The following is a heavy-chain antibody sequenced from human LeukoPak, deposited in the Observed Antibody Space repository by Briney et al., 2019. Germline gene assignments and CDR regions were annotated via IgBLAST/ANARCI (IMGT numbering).Heavy chain of an antibody. CDR3: ARIPPGEFLLAHFDY. J-gene: IGHJ4*02. Sequence: SETLSLTCTVSGGSISSGGYYWSWIRQPPGKGLEWIGYIYHSGSTYYNPSLKSRVTISVDRSKNQFSLKLSSVTAADTAVYYCARIPPGEFLLAHFDYWGQGTLVTLSS. CDR1: GGSISSGGYY. D-gene: IGHD3-10*01. CDR2: IYHSGST. V-gene: IGHV4-30-2*01.